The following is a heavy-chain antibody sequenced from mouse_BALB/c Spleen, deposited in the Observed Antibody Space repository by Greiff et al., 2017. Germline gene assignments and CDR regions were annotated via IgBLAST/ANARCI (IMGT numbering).Heavy chain of an antibody. D-gene: IGHD2-14*01. V-gene: IGHV5-17*02. J-gene: IGHJ4*01. CDR2: ISSGSSTI. Sequence: DVKLVESGGGLVQPGGSRKLSCAASGFTFSSFGMHWVRQAPEKGLEWVAYISSGSSTIYYADTVKGRFTISRDNPKNTLFLQMTSLRSEDTAMYYCARSEVRHYAMDYWGQGTSVTVSS. CDR1: GFTFSSFG. CDR3: ARSEVRHYAMDY.